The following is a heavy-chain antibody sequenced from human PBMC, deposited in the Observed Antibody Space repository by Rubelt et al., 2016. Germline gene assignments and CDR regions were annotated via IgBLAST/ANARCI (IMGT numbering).Heavy chain of an antibody. J-gene: IGHJ4*02. CDR2: ISPYNGNT. V-gene: IGHV1-18*01. CDR3: ARDRSSSDY. Sequence: QVQLVQSGSELKKPGASVKVSCKASGYTFTTYTMNWVRQAPGQGLEWMGWISPYNGNTNYGQNFQGRVTMTTDTSTSTGYMELRSLRSDDTAVYDCARDRSSSDYWGQGTLVTVSP. CDR1: GYTFTTYT. D-gene: IGHD6-6*01.